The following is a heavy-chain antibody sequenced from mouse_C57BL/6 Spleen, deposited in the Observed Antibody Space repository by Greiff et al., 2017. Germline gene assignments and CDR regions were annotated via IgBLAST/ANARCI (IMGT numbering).Heavy chain of an antibody. CDR3: AILYDSLYAMDY. CDR2: IWRGGST. V-gene: IGHV2-5*01. J-gene: IGHJ4*01. Sequence: QVQLVESGPGLVQPSQSLSITCTVSGFSLTSYGVHWVRQSPGKGLEWLGVIWRGGSTDYNAAFMSRLSITKDNSKSQVFFKMNSLQADDTAIYYCAILYDSLYAMDYWGQGTSVTVSS. CDR1: GFSLTSYG. D-gene: IGHD2-3*01.